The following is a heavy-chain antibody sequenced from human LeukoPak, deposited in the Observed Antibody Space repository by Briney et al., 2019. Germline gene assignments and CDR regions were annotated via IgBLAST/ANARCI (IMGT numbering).Heavy chain of an antibody. CDR2: INPNSGGT. CDR3: ARGPFHPSQWELLLYFDY. Sequence: GASVKVSCKASGYIFTNYDIKWVRQATGQGLEWMGWINPNSGGTNYAQKFQGRVTMTRDTSISTAYMELSRLRSDDTAVYYCARGPFHPSQWELLLYFDYWGQGTLVTVSS. CDR1: GYIFTNYD. V-gene: IGHV1-2*02. D-gene: IGHD1-26*01. J-gene: IGHJ4*02.